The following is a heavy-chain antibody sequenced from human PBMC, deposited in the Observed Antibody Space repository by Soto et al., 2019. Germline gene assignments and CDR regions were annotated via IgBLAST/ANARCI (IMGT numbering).Heavy chain of an antibody. CDR3: ARSHPGSSSSWFDP. D-gene: IGHD6-6*01. J-gene: IGHJ5*02. V-gene: IGHV3-21*01. Sequence: PGGSLRLSCAASGFTFSSYSMNWVRQAPGKGLEWVSSISSSSSYIYYADSVKGRFTISRDNAKNSLYLQMNSLRAEDTAVYYCARSHPGSSSSWFDPWGQGTLVTVSS. CDR2: ISSSSSYI. CDR1: GFTFSSYS.